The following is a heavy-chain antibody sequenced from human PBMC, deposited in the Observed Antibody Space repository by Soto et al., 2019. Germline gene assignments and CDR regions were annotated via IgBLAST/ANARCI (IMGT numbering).Heavy chain of an antibody. D-gene: IGHD5-18*01. CDR2: ISGRATST. J-gene: IGHJ5*02. V-gene: IGHV3-23*01. Sequence: GWSLRLSCAASGFTFASYAMTWVRQAPGKGLEWISSISGRATSTYYADSVSGRFTITRDNSKQMVYLELSSLRVEDTAVYFCAKGIALGYSYGTTWGQGTLVTVSS. CDR1: GFTFASYA. CDR3: AKGIALGYSYGTT.